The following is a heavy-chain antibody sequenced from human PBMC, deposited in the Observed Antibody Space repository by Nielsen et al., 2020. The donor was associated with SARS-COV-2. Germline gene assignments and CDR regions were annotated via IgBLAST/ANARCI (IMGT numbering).Heavy chain of an antibody. CDR3: ARVSSGSGTLDY. V-gene: IGHV1-3*01. Sequence: ASVKVSCKASGYSFTTHAIHWARQAPGQRLEWMGWINADNGNTRYSQEFQGRVTLNRDTSASTAYMELRSLRSDDTAVYYCARVSSGSGTLDYWGQGTLVTVSS. J-gene: IGHJ4*02. CDR2: INADNGNT. D-gene: IGHD3-10*01. CDR1: GYSFTTHA.